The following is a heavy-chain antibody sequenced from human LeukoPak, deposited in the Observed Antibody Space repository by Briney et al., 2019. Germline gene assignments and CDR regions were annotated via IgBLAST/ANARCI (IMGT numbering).Heavy chain of an antibody. V-gene: IGHV4-59*08. CDR1: GGSISSYY. Sequence: SETLSLTCTVSGGSISSYYWSWIRQPPGKGLEWIGYIYYSGSTKYNPSLKSRVTISVDTSKNQFSLKLSSVTAADTAVYYCAQSSSGSPVFDYWGQGTLVTVSS. J-gene: IGHJ4*02. D-gene: IGHD1-26*01. CDR3: AQSSSGSPVFDY. CDR2: IYYSGST.